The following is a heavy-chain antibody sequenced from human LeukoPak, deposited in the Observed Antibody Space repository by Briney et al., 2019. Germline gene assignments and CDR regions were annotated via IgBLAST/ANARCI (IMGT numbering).Heavy chain of an antibody. CDR2: ITPIFGTA. CDR1: GGTFNNYA. Sequence: ASVKVSCKASGGTFNNYAINWLRQAPGQGLEWMGGITPIFGTANYVQKFQGRVTITADKSTSTAFMELSSLRSEDTAIYYCARASGDDTAMATPFAYWGQGTLVTVSS. V-gene: IGHV1-69*06. CDR3: ARASGDDTAMATPFAY. J-gene: IGHJ4*02. D-gene: IGHD5-18*01.